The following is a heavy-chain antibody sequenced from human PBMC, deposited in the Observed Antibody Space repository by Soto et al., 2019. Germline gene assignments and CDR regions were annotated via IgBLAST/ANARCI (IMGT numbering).Heavy chain of an antibody. D-gene: IGHD3-10*01. V-gene: IGHV3-30-3*01. CDR1: GFTFSSYA. CDR2: ISYDGSNK. J-gene: IGHJ6*02. Sequence: QPGGSLRLSCAASGFTFSSYAMHWVRQAPGKGLEWVAVISYDGSNKYYADSVKGRFTISRDNSKNTLYLQMNSLRAEDTAVYYCARDRAKRFGELLYWSYYYGMDVWGQGTTVTVSS. CDR3: ARDRAKRFGELLYWSYYYGMDV.